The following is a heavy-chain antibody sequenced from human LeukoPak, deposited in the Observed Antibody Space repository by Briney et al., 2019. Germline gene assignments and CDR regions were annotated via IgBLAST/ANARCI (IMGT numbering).Heavy chain of an antibody. CDR3: ARRAPGYQNIVVVTGQESWFDP. D-gene: IGHD2-21*02. V-gene: IGHV4-34*01. J-gene: IGHJ5*02. CDR2: INHSGST. CDR1: GGSFSGYY. Sequence: PSETLSLTCAVYGGSFSGYYWSWIRQPPGKGLEWIGEINHSGSTNDNPPLKSRVTISVDTSKNQFSLKLSSVTAADTAVYYCARRAPGYQNIVVVTGQESWFDPWGQGTLVTVSS.